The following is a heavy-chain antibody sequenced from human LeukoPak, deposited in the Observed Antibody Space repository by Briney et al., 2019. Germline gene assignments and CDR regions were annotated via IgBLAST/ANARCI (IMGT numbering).Heavy chain of an antibody. CDR3: ARGAPYLDFDY. J-gene: IGHJ4*02. CDR1: GYTFTNYG. Sequence: ASVKVSCKASGYTFTNYGITWVRQAPGQGLEWMGWISAYNGKTNYAQKLQGRVTMTTDTSTSTAYMELRGLRSDDTAVYYCARGAPYLDFDYWGQGTLVTVSS. CDR2: ISAYNGKT. V-gene: IGHV1-18*01.